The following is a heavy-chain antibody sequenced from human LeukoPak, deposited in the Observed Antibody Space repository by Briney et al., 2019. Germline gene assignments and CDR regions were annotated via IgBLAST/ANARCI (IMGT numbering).Heavy chain of an antibody. D-gene: IGHD6-6*01. CDR1: GGSIRSYY. Sequence: SETLSLTCTVSGGSIRSYYWSWIRQPAGKGLEWIGRIYTSGSTYYNPSLKSRVTMSVDTSKNQFSLKLSSVTAADTAVYYCARGSSPAARLGYWGQGTLVTVSS. CDR2: IYTSGST. CDR3: ARGSSPAARLGY. V-gene: IGHV4-4*07. J-gene: IGHJ4*02.